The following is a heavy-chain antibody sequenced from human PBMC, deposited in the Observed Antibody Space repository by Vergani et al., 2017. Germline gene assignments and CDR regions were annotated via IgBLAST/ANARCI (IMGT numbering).Heavy chain of an antibody. D-gene: IGHD3-16*01. CDR1: GFTVSSNY. Sequence: EVQLVESGGGLVQPGGSLRLSCAASGFTVSSNYMSWVRQAPGKGLEWVSSISSSSSYIYYADSVKGRFTISRDNAKNSLYLQMNSLRAEDTAVYYCAREHLLGYVFWFDPWGQGTLVTVSS. CDR2: ISSSSSYI. CDR3: AREHLLGYVFWFDP. V-gene: IGHV3-21*04. J-gene: IGHJ5*02.